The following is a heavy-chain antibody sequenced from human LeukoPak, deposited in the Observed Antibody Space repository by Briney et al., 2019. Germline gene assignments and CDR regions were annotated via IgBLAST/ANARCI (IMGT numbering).Heavy chain of an antibody. D-gene: IGHD3-10*01. Sequence: GVSVRLSCAASGFTVSSNYMSWVRQAPGRGLEWVSVIYSGGSTYYADSVKGRFTISRDNAKNSLYLQMNGLRADDTAVYYCATGGPIVGYWGQGTLVTVSS. CDR3: ATGGPIVGY. J-gene: IGHJ4*02. CDR1: GFTVSSNY. CDR2: IYSGGST. V-gene: IGHV3-66*01.